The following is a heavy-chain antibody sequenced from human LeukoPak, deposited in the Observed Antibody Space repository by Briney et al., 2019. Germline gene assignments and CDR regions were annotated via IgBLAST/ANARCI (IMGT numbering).Heavy chain of an antibody. CDR1: GGSISSGSYY. CDR2: IYTSGST. J-gene: IGHJ4*02. CDR3: ARETYDFWSGYLYYFDY. D-gene: IGHD3-3*01. V-gene: IGHV4-61*02. Sequence: SETLSLTCTVSGGSISSGSYYWSWIRQPAGKGLEWIGRIYTSGSTNYNPSLKSRVTISVDTSKNQFSLKLSSVTAPDTAVYYCARETYDFWSGYLYYFDYWGQGTLVTVSS.